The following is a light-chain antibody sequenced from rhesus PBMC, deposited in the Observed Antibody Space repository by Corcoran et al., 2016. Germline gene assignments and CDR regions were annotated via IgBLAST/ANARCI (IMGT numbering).Light chain of an antibody. J-gene: IGKJ2*01. CDR1: QSLVHSNGNTY. CDR2: QVS. Sequence: DVVMTQSPLSLPITPGQPASISCRSSQSLVHSNGNTYLSWYQQKPGPPPRRLIYQVSNRDSGVPDRFSGGGAGTDFTLKISGVEAEDVGVYCCGQGTNVPYSFGQGTKVEIK. CDR3: GQGTNVPYS. V-gene: IGKV2-65*01.